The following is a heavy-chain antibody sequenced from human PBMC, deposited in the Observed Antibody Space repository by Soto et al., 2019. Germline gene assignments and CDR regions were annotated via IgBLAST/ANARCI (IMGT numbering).Heavy chain of an antibody. D-gene: IGHD2-2*01. Sequence: GGSLKISCKGSGYSFTSYWIGWVRQVPGKGLEWMGIIYPGDSDTRYSPSFQGQVTISADKSISTAYPQWSSLKASDTAMYYCASGNSCYPVCEWFDPWGQGTLVTVSS. J-gene: IGHJ5*02. CDR2: IYPGDSDT. V-gene: IGHV5-51*01. CDR3: ASGNSCYPVCEWFDP. CDR1: GYSFTSYW.